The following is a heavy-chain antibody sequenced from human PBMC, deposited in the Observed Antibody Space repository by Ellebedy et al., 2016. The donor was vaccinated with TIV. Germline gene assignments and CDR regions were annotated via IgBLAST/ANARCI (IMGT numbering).Heavy chain of an antibody. Sequence: GESLKISCAASGFTVSSYYMSWVRQAPGKGLEWVSMISSGGGTYYADSVKGRFTISRDNSKNTLYLQMNSLRAEDTAVYFCAREEDDEYYNGMDVWGQGTTITVSS. CDR3: AREEDDEYYNGMDV. V-gene: IGHV3-53*01. J-gene: IGHJ6*02. D-gene: IGHD1-1*01. CDR1: GFTVSSYY. CDR2: ISSGGGT.